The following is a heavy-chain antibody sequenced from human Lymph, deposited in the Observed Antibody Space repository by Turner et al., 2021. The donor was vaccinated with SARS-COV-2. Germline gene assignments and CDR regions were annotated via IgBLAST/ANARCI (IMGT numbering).Heavy chain of an antibody. V-gene: IGHV1-24*01. CDR3: ATAPAAVVTGWFDP. J-gene: IGHJ5*02. D-gene: IGHD2-15*01. CDR2: FDPEDGET. CDR1: GYTLPELS. Sequence: QVQPLQSGAEVKKPGVAVKVPCKVSGYTLPELSMHWVRQTPGKGLEWMGGFDPEDGETIYAQNFQGRVTMTEDTSTDTAYMDLSSLRSEDTAVYYCATAPAAVVTGWFDPWGQGTLVTVSS.